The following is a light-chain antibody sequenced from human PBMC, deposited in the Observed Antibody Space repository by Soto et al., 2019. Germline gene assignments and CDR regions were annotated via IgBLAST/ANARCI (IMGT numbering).Light chain of an antibody. CDR3: QQRSNWPLT. Sequence: IVLTQSPATLSLSPGERATLSCRASQSVFSYLAWYQQKPGQAPRLLIYDASYMATGIPARFSGSGSGTDFTLTISSLEPEDFAVYYCQQRSNWPLTFGGGTKVEIK. J-gene: IGKJ4*01. V-gene: IGKV3-11*01. CDR1: QSVFSY. CDR2: DAS.